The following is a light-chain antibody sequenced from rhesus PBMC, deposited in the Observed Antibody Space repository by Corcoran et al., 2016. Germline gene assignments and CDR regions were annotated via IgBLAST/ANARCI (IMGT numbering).Light chain of an antibody. CDR3: LHLKSHPRT. CDR1: QTISTR. J-gene: IGKJ1*01. CDR2: SAS. V-gene: IGKV1S5*01. Sequence: DIQMTQSPSSLSASVGDRVTITCRATQTISTRLAWFQQKPGKVPKLLNYSASYLESGVPSRFSGSGSGTTFTLSITGLQPEDFATYYCLHLKSHPRTFGQGTKVEVK.